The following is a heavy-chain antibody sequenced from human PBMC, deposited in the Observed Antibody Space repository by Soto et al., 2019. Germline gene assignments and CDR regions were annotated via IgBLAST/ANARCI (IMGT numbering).Heavy chain of an antibody. J-gene: IGHJ4*02. CDR2: ISSGNSYI. Sequence: GGSLRLSCVASGFTFNSYTMHWVRQAPGKGPEWVSSISSGNSYIYYADSVEGRFTISRDNAKNSVYLQMNSLRAEDTAVYYCARDFYYDSDWGQGTLVTVSS. D-gene: IGHD3-22*01. CDR3: ARDFYYDSD. CDR1: GFTFNSYT. V-gene: IGHV3-21*01.